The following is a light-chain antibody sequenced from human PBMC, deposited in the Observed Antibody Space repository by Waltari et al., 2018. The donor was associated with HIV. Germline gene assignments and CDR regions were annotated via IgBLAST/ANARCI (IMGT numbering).Light chain of an antibody. CDR3: QEYKRE. CDR1: LGIDDW. J-gene: IGKJ1*01. CDR2: KAS. V-gene: IGKV1-5*03. Sequence: DSQMTQSPSTLSASVGDRVTITCRASLGIDDWLAWYQQKPGKAPKLLIYKASNLETGVPSRFRGSGFGTEFTLTNSSLQPDDLATYYCQEYKREFGQGTKVEIK.